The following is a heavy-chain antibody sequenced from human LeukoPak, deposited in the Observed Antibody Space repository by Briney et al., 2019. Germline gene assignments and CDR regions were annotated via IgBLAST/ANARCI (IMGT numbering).Heavy chain of an antibody. CDR2: ISSSGSTT. J-gene: IGHJ3*02. CDR3: ARGGYCSSTSCPDDAFDI. V-gene: IGHV3-11*04. D-gene: IGHD2-2*01. Sequence: GGSLRLSCAASGFTFSDYYMSWIRQAPGKGLEWVSYISSSGSTTYYADSVQGRFTISRDNAKNSLYLQMNSLRAEDTAVYYCARGGYCSSTSCPDDAFDIWGQGTMVTVSS. CDR1: GFTFSDYY.